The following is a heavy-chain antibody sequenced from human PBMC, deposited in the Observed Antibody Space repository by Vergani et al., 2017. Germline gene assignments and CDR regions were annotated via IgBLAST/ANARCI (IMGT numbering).Heavy chain of an antibody. J-gene: IGHJ6*02. CDR3: ARDPTYYDFWSGYSPYYGMDV. CDR1: GYTFTGYY. CDR2: ISSNGGST. D-gene: IGHD3-3*01. Sequence: QVQLVQSGAEVKKPGASVKVSCKASGYTFTGYYMHWVRQAPGKGLEYVSAISSNGGSTYYANSVKGRFTISRDNSKNTLYLQMNSLRAEDTAVYYCARDPTYYDFWSGYSPYYGMDVWGQGTTVTVSS. V-gene: IGHV3-64*04.